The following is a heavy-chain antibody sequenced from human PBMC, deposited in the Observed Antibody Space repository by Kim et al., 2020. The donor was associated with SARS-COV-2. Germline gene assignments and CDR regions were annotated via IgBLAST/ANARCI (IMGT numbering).Heavy chain of an antibody. J-gene: IGHJ4*02. CDR1: GGSISSGGYY. V-gene: IGHV4-31*03. Sequence: SETLSLTCTVSGGSISSGGYYWSWIRQHPGKGLEWIGYIYYSGSTYYNPSLKSRVTISVDTSKNQFSLKLSSVTAADTAVYYCARDHSTVERGILGYWGQGTLVTVSS. D-gene: IGHD1-1*01. CDR3: ARDHSTVERGILGY. CDR2: IYYSGST.